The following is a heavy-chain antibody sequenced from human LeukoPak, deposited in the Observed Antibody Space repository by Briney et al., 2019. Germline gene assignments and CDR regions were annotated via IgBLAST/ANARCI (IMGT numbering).Heavy chain of an antibody. CDR3: AKEADYYGSGSYSPPSY. V-gene: IGHV3-23*01. Sequence: GRPLRLSCAASGFTFSSYAMSWVRQAPGKGLEWVSAISGSGGSTYYADSVKGRFTISRDNSKNTLYLQMNSLRAEDTAVYYCAKEADYYGSGSYSPPSYWGQGTLVTVSS. CDR2: ISGSGGST. CDR1: GFTFSSYA. J-gene: IGHJ4*02. D-gene: IGHD3-10*01.